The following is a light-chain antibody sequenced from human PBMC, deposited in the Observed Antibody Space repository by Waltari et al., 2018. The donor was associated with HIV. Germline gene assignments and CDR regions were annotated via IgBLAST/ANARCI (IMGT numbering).Light chain of an antibody. CDR2: GNS. Sequence: QSVLTPPPSVSGAPGQRVTISCPGSSSTIGAGSDVHWYQQLPGTAPKLLIYGNSNRPSGVPDRFSGSKSGTSASLAITGLQAEDEADYYCQSYDSSLEVFGTGTKVTVL. CDR1: SSTIGAGSD. CDR3: QSYDSSLEV. V-gene: IGLV1-40*01. J-gene: IGLJ1*01.